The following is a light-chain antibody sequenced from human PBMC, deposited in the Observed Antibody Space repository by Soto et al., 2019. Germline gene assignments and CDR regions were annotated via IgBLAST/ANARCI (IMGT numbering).Light chain of an antibody. CDR1: QNIRTE. CDR2: ATS. V-gene: IGKV1-6*01. J-gene: IGKJ1*01. CDR3: LQDYSYPRT. Sequence: AIPMTQSPSSLSASVGDRVTITCRASQNIRTELGWYQQTPGKAPKLLIYATSSLQGGVPSRFSGSGSGTDFTLTISGLQPEDCATYYCLQDYSYPRTFGQGTKVEIK.